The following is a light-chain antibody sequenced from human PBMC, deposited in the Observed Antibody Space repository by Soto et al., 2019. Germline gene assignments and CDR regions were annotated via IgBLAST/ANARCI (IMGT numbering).Light chain of an antibody. Sequence: IVLTQSPATLSVSPGERATLFCRASQRVSGNLAWYQQKPGQAPRLLMYGASIRATGFPDRFSGSGSGTEFTLTISSLQSEDFAAYYCQQYNHWPPLTFGGGTKVDIK. CDR3: QQYNHWPPLT. J-gene: IGKJ4*01. CDR2: GAS. V-gene: IGKV3-15*01. CDR1: QRVSGN.